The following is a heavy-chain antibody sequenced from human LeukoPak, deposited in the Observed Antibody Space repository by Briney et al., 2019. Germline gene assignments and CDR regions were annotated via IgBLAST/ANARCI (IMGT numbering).Heavy chain of an antibody. Sequence: ASVKVSCKASGYTFTGYYMHWVRQAPGQGLEWMGWINPNSGGTNYAQKFQGWVTMTRDTSISTAYMELSRLRSDDTAVYYCARGRSATPPVDYWGQGALVTVSS. D-gene: IGHD3-10*01. CDR2: INPNSGGT. CDR1: GYTFTGYY. J-gene: IGHJ4*02. CDR3: ARGRSATPPVDY. V-gene: IGHV1-2*04.